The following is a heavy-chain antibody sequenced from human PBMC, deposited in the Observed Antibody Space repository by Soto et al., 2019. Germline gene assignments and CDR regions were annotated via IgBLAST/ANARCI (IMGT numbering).Heavy chain of an antibody. V-gene: IGHV1-69*01. CDR1: GGTFSSYA. Sequence: QVQLVQSGAEVKKPGSSVKVSCKASGGTFSSYAISWVRQAPGQGLEWMGGIIPIFGTANYAQKFQGRVTITADESTITAYMELSSLRSEDTAVYYCARVPVEMATIYYWFDPWGQGTLVTVSS. J-gene: IGHJ5*02. CDR2: IIPIFGTA. D-gene: IGHD5-12*01. CDR3: ARVPVEMATIYYWFDP.